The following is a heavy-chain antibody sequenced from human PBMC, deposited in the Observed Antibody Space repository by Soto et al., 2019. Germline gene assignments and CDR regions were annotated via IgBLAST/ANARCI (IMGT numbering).Heavy chain of an antibody. D-gene: IGHD6-6*01. CDR2: IYYSGST. Sequence: QLQLQESGPGLVKPSETLSLTCTVSGGSISSSSYYWGWIRQPPGKGLEWIGSIYYSGSTYYNPSLKSRVTISVDTSKNQFSLKLSSVTAADTAVYYCARRRVQLVESGGDGEWGQGTLVTVSS. CDR3: ARRRVQLVESGGDGE. V-gene: IGHV4-39*01. CDR1: GGSISSSSYY. J-gene: IGHJ4*02.